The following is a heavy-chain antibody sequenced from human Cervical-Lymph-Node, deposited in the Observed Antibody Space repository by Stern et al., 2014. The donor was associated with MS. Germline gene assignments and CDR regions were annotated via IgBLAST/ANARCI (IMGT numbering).Heavy chain of an antibody. J-gene: IGHJ5*02. Sequence: VQLVQSGGGLVQPGESLRLSCAVSGFTFSNYWMTWVRQAPGKGLEWVASIKTDGSEQCYAASVKGRFTISSDNAKNFLYLPLNSLRAEDTAVYYCARAVRELGTWGQGTLVTVSS. CDR2: IKTDGSEQ. V-gene: IGHV3-7*01. CDR1: GFTFSNYW. D-gene: IGHD1-26*01. CDR3: ARAVRELGT.